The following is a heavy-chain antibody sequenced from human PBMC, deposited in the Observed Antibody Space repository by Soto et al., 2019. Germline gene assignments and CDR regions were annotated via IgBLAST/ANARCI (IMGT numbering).Heavy chain of an antibody. D-gene: IGHD3-10*01. CDR1: GYSFTSYW. V-gene: IGHV5-51*01. Sequence: GESLKISCKGSGYSFTSYWIGWVRQMPGKGLEWMGIIYPGDSDTRYSPSFQGQVTISADKSISTAYLQWSSLKASDTAMYYCARHLGGSYGSGSWSTYYYYGMDVWGQGTTVTVS. CDR3: ARHLGGSYGSGSWSTYYYYGMDV. CDR2: IYPGDSDT. J-gene: IGHJ6*02.